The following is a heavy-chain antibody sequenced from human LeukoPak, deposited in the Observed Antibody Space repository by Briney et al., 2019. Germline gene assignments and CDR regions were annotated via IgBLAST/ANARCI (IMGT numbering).Heavy chain of an antibody. CDR2: IYYSGSI. Sequence: ASETLSLTCTVSGGSISSYYWSWIRQPPGKGLEWIGYIYYSGSINYNPSLKSRVTISVDTSKNQFSLKLSSVTAADTAVYYCARLSLPYDSSPSRSDYWGQGTLVTVSS. CDR1: GGSISSYY. D-gene: IGHD3-22*01. V-gene: IGHV4-59*01. CDR3: ARLSLPYDSSPSRSDY. J-gene: IGHJ4*02.